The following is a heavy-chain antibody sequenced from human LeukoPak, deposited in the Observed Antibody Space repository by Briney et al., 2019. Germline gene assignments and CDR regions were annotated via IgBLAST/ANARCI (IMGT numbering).Heavy chain of an antibody. V-gene: IGHV3-15*01. CDR3: ARDQYDTWSRRGNFDS. CDR1: GFTFSSVW. CDR2: IKSKIDGGTT. J-gene: IGHJ4*02. Sequence: GGSLRLSCAASGFTFSSVWMSWVRQAPGKGLEWVGRIKSKIDGGTTDYAAPVKGRFTISRDDSKDTLYLQMNSLRVEDTAVFYCARDQYDTWSRRGNFDSWGQGTLVIVSS. D-gene: IGHD3-3*01.